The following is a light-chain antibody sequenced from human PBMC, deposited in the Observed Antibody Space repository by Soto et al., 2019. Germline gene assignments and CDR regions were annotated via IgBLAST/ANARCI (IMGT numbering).Light chain of an antibody. Sequence: QSVLTQPASVSGSPGQSITISCTGTSSDIGTFNYVSWYQHHPGKAPKLMIYAVTNRPSGVSNRFSGSKSGNTASLTISGLQAEDEADYYCSSSTDTDTLYVFGSGTKVTVL. V-gene: IGLV2-14*01. CDR2: AVT. J-gene: IGLJ1*01. CDR3: SSSTDTDTLYV. CDR1: SSDIGTFNY.